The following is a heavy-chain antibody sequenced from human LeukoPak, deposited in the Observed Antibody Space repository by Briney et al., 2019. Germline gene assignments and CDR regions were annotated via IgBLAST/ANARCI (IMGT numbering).Heavy chain of an antibody. CDR3: ARHREDIVVVPFNY. CDR1: GGSISSSSYY. V-gene: IGHV4-39*01. Sequence: SETLSLTCTVSGGSISSSSYYWGWIRQPPGKGLEWIGSIYYSGNTYYNPSLKSRVTISVDKSKNQFSLRLSSVTAADTAVYYCARHREDIVVVPFNYWGQGTLVTVPS. D-gene: IGHD2-2*01. CDR2: IYYSGNT. J-gene: IGHJ4*02.